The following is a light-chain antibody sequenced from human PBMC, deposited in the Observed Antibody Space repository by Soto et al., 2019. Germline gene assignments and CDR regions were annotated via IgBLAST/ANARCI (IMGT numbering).Light chain of an antibody. CDR3: LHHHNFPLT. CDR2: DAS. V-gene: IGKV1-17*03. CDR1: QGISNH. Sequence: DIQMTQSPSAMSASVGDRVTITCRASQGISNHLVWFQQKPGKVPKRLIYDASSLQAGVPSRFSGSGSGTDFTLTISSLQPEDFATYYCLHHHNFPLTFGQGIRLE. J-gene: IGKJ5*01.